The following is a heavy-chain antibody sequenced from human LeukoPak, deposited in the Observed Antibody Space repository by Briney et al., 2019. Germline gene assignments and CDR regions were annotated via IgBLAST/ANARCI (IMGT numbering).Heavy chain of an antibody. CDR2: IRSKANSYAT. CDR3: TSLGYYIPPDAFDI. Sequence: GGSLRLSCAASGFTFSGSARHWVRQASGKGLEWVGRIRSKANSYATAYAASVKGRFTISRDDSKNTAYLQMNSLKTEDTAVYYCTSLGYYIPPDAFDIWGQGTMVTVSS. J-gene: IGHJ3*02. CDR1: GFTFSGSA. V-gene: IGHV3-73*01. D-gene: IGHD3-22*01.